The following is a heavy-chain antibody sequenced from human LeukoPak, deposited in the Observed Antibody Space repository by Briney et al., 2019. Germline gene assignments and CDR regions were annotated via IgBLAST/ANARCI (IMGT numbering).Heavy chain of an antibody. Sequence: SETLSLTCAVYGGSFSGYYWSWIRQPPGKGLEWIGEINHSGSTNYNPSLKSRVTISVDTSKNQFSLKLSSVTAADTAVYYCLLNYDILTGYYTGYWGQGTLVTVSS. J-gene: IGHJ4*02. CDR1: GGSFSGYY. CDR2: INHSGST. V-gene: IGHV4-34*01. CDR3: LLNYDILTGYYTGY. D-gene: IGHD3-9*01.